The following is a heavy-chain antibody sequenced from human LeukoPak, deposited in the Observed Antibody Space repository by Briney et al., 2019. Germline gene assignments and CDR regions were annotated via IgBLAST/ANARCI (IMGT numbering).Heavy chain of an antibody. J-gene: IGHJ2*01. Sequence: GGSLRLSCAASGFTFSTYEMNWVRQAPGKGLEWVSYISGNGGTIYYADSVRSRFTISRDNAKNSLYLQMNSLRAEDTAVYYCARTKMGSGYFDLWGRGTLVIVSS. CDR2: ISGNGGTI. V-gene: IGHV3-48*03. CDR1: GFTFSTYE. D-gene: IGHD2-8*01. CDR3: ARTKMGSGYFDL.